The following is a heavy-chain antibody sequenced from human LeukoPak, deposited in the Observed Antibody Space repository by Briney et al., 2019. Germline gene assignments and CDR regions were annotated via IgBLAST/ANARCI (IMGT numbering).Heavy chain of an antibody. J-gene: IGHJ4*02. D-gene: IGHD3-22*01. CDR1: GFTFSSYA. V-gene: IGHV3-23*01. Sequence: GESLRLSCAVSGFTFSSYAMSWVRQAPGKGLEWVSAISGSGGSTYYADSVKGRFTISRDNSKNTLYLQMNSLRAEDTAVYYCAKEVYYDSTGPFDYWGQGTLVTVSS. CDR3: AKEVYYDSTGPFDY. CDR2: ISGSGGST.